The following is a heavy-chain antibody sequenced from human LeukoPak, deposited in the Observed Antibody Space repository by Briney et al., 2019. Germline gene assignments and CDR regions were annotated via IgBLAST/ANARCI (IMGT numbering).Heavy chain of an antibody. CDR1: GGSISSSSYY. V-gene: IGHV4-39*01. D-gene: IGHD2-21*02. CDR3: ARLLVGTLYYFDY. J-gene: IGHJ4*02. CDR2: IYYSGST. Sequence: SETLSLTCTVSGGSISSSSYYWGWIRQPPGKGLEWIGSIYYSGSTYYNPSLKSRVTISVDTSKNQFSLKLSSVTAADTAVYYCARLLVGTLYYFDYWGQGTLVTVSS.